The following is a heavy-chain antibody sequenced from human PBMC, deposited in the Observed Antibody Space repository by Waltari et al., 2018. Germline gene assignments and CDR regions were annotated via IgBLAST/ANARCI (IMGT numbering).Heavy chain of an antibody. V-gene: IGHV3-30*18. Sequence: QVQLVESGGGVVQPGRSLRLSCAASGFTFSTYVLHWVRQAPGRGLEWVAMISYDGRNAYCADSGKGRFTISRDNSKSTGFLQMSSLSPEDTAVYYCAKDYYGSGSYSTGMDVWGQGTTVTVSS. D-gene: IGHD3-10*01. J-gene: IGHJ6*02. CDR2: ISYDGRNA. CDR1: GFTFSTYV. CDR3: AKDYYGSGSYSTGMDV.